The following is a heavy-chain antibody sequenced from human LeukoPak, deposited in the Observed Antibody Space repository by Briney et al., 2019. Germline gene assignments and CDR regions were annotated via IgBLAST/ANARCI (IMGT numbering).Heavy chain of an antibody. V-gene: IGHV3-30*18. CDR2: ISYDGTDK. J-gene: IGHJ4*02. CDR1: GFTFSSYW. D-gene: IGHD2-15*01. CDR3: AKSDDHCSGGSCQIDY. Sequence: GGSLRLSCAGSGFTFSSYWMSWVRQAPGKGLEWVAIISYDGTDKYYADSVKGRFTISRDNSKNTLYLQMNSLRPEDTAVYYCAKSDDHCSGGSCQIDYWGQGTLVTVSS.